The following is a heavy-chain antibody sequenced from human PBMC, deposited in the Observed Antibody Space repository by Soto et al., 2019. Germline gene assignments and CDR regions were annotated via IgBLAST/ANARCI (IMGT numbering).Heavy chain of an antibody. V-gene: IGHV1-18*01. CDR1: GYTFTSYG. CDR3: ARFPPIMVRGVSWFDP. D-gene: IGHD3-10*01. J-gene: IGHJ5*02. Sequence: ASVKVSCKASGYTFTSYGISWVRQAPGQGLEWMGWISAYNGNTNYAQKLQGRVTMTTDTSTSTAYMELRSLRSDDTAVYYCARFPPIMVRGVSWFDPWGQGTLVTVSS. CDR2: ISAYNGNT.